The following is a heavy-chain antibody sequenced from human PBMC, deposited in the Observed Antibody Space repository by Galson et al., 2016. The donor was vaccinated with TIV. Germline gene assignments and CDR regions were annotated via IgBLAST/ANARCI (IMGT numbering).Heavy chain of an antibody. CDR1: GFTFDAYA. CDR2: IHWSSGSM. V-gene: IGHV3-9*01. J-gene: IGHJ6*02. Sequence: SLRLSCAASGFTFDAYAIHWVRQAPGKGLEWVSGIHWSSGSMGYAGSVKGRFTISRDNAKNSLFLQMNSLRAEDTALYYCAKGAKEHVYHAMDVWGQGTTVTVSS. CDR3: AKGAKEHVYHAMDV. D-gene: IGHD1-26*01.